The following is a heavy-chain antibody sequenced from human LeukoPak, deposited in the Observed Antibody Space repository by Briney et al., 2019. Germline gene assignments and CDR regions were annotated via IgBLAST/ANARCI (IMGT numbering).Heavy chain of an antibody. D-gene: IGHD2-15*01. CDR1: GFTFSSYG. J-gene: IGHJ4*02. CDR2: IRYDGSNK. V-gene: IGHV3-30*02. CDR3: AKDLWVVAAKVLDY. Sequence: GGSLRLSCAASGFTFSSYGMHWVRQAPGRGLEWVAFIRYDGSNKYYADSVKGRFTISRDNSKNTLYLQMNSLRAEDTAVYYCAKDLWVVAAKVLDYWGQGTLVTVSS.